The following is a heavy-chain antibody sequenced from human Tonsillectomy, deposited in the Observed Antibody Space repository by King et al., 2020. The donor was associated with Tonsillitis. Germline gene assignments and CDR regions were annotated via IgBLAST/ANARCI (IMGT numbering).Heavy chain of an antibody. CDR1: GFTFSSYA. D-gene: IGHD3-22*01. CDR2: ISYDGSNK. Sequence: VQLVESGGGVVQPGRSLRLSCAASGFTFSSYAMHWVRQAPGKGLEWVAVISYDGSNKYYADSVKGRFTISRDNSKNTLYLQMNSLRAEDTAVYYCARDRRGEIVVVTYYFDYWGQGTLVTVSS. V-gene: IGHV3-30-3*01. J-gene: IGHJ4*02. CDR3: ARDRRGEIVVVTYYFDY.